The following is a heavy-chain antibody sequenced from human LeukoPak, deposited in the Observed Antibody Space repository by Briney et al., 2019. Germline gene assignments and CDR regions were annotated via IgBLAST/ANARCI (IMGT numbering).Heavy chain of an antibody. D-gene: IGHD5/OR15-5a*01. CDR1: GFNFSHYW. J-gene: IGHJ4*02. Sequence: GGPLSLSCAASGFNFSHYWMHGVGQAPGRGVVGVARIKHDVPSITYADSVKGVFTIYRDNPKDTLYLQMSSLSADDTGVYYCTGVELRTYGVCDCWGQGTLVTVSA. CDR3: TGVELRTYGVCDC. CDR2: IKHDVPSI. V-gene: IGHV3-74*01.